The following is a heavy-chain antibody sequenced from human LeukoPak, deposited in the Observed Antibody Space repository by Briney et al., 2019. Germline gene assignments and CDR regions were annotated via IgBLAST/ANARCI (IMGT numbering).Heavy chain of an antibody. J-gene: IGHJ4*02. CDR1: GFTFSSYA. CDR2: IWYDGTTE. CDR3: ARSLEFDY. V-gene: IGHV3-33*08. Sequence: GGSLRLSCAASGFTFSSYAMSWVRQAPGKGLEWVAVIWYDGTTEYYADSVKGRFTISRDNSKDTLYLQMNSLRAEDTAVYYCARSLEFDYWGQGTLVTVSS.